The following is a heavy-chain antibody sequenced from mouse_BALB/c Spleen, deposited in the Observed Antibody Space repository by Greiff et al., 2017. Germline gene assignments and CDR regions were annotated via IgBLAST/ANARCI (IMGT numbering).Heavy chain of an antibody. CDR3: ARVLYYGSSSYYYAMDY. Sequence: VKLVESGPGLVAPSQSLSITCTVSGFSLTGYGVNWVRQPPGKGLEWLGMIWGDGSTDYNSALKSRLSISKDNSKSQVFLKMNSLQTDDTAMYYCARVLYYGSSSYYYAMDYWGQGTSVTVSS. D-gene: IGHD1-1*01. CDR2: IWGDGST. CDR1: GFSLTGYG. J-gene: IGHJ4*01. V-gene: IGHV2-6-7*01.